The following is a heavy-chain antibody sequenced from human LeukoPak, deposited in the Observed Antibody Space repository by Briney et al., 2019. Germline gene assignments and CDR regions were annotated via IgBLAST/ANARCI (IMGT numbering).Heavy chain of an antibody. Sequence: GGSLRLSCAASGFTFSSYDMHWVRQPTGKGLEWVSAIGTIGDTYYPGSVKGRFTISRENAKNSLYLQMNSLRAEDTALYYCARGAGSGYYFYMDVWGKGTTVTVSS. J-gene: IGHJ6*03. V-gene: IGHV3-13*01. CDR2: IGTIGDT. CDR1: GFTFSSYD. CDR3: ARGAGSGYYFYMDV. D-gene: IGHD3-10*01.